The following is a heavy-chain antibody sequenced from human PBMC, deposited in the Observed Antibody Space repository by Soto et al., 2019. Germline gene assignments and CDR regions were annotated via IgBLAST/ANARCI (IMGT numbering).Heavy chain of an antibody. CDR3: AKGRGGSGSLTPRVDF. J-gene: IGHJ4*02. CDR2: TRGGGDTT. CDR1: GFTFNNYA. V-gene: IGHV3-23*01. Sequence: EVQLLESGGGLVQPGGSLRLSCAASGFTFNNYAMTWVRQAPGKGLEWVSATRGGGDTTSYADSVKGRLTVSRDGSKNTPYLQMSSLRAEDTALYYCAKGRGGSGSLTPRVDFWGQGTLVTVSS. D-gene: IGHD3-10*01.